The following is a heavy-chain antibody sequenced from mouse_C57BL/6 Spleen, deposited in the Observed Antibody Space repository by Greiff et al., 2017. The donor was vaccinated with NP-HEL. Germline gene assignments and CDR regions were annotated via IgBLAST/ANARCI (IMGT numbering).Heavy chain of an antibody. CDR3: VRHEGDYGRTWFAY. CDR1: GFSFNTYA. D-gene: IGHD2-4*01. Sequence: EVKLLESGGGLVQPKGSLKLSCAASGFSFNTYAMNWVRQAPGKGLEGVARLRSKSNNYATYYADSVKDRFTISRDDSESMLYLQMNNLKTEDTAMYYCVRHEGDYGRTWFAYWGQGTLVTVSA. V-gene: IGHV10-1*01. J-gene: IGHJ3*01. CDR2: LRSKSNNYAT.